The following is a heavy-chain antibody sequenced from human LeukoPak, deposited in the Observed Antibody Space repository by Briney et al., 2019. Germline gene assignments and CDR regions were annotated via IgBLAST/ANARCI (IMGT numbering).Heavy chain of an antibody. Sequence: SVKVSCKASVGTVSSYAISWVRQAPGQGLEWMGWIIPILGTANYAQKFQGRVTITADKSTSTAYMELTSLRSDDTAVYYCARDGALYGGLGFDYWGQGTLVTVSS. D-gene: IGHD4-23*01. J-gene: IGHJ4*02. V-gene: IGHV1-69*10. CDR3: ARDGALYGGLGFDY. CDR1: VGTVSSYA. CDR2: IIPILGTA.